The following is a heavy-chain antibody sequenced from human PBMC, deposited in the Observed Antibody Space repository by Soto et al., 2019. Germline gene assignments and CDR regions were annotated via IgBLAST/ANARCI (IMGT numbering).Heavy chain of an antibody. D-gene: IGHD2-15*01. CDR3: ARGPGGPDGPGDY. J-gene: IGHJ4*02. CDR2: INAGNGNT. CDR1: GYTFTSYA. V-gene: IGHV1-3*01. Sequence: QVQLVQSGSEVKKPGASVKVSCKASGYTFTSYAMHWVRQAPGQSLEWMGWINAGNGNTKYSQKFQGRVTITRDTSASTDYMELSSLRSEDTAVYYCARGPGGPDGPGDYWGQGTLVTVSS.